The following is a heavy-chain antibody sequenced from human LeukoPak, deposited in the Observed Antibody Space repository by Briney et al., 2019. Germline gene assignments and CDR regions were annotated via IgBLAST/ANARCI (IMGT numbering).Heavy chain of an antibody. V-gene: IGHV4-59*01. CDR3: ARGSSLGY. J-gene: IGHJ4*02. CDR1: GGSISTYY. CDR2: TYNSTNT. Sequence: TSETLSLTCTVSGGSISTYYWDWIRQLPGKGLEWIGYTYNSTNTNYNPSLKSGITISVDTSKKQFSLKLSSVTDADTGVYYCARGSSLGYWGQGTLVTVSS.